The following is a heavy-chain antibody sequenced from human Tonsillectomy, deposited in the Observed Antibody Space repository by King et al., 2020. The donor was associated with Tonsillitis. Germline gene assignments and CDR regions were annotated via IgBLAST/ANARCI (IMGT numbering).Heavy chain of an antibody. Sequence: VQLQESGPGLVKPSETLSLICTVSGGSISISYWSWIRQTPGKGLEWIGYIHYSGSTNYNPSLNSRVTISADTSKNQFSLKLSSATAADTGVYYCARGYYDSSGYSNTFDIWGQGTMVIVSS. J-gene: IGHJ3*02. CDR1: GGSISISY. V-gene: IGHV4-59*01. CDR3: ARGYYDSSGYSNTFDI. D-gene: IGHD3-22*01. CDR2: IHYSGST.